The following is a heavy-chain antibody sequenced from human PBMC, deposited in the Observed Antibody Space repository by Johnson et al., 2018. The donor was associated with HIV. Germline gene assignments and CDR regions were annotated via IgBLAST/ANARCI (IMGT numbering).Heavy chain of an antibody. V-gene: IGHV3-23*04. Sequence: VQLVESGGGVVQPGRSLRLSCAASGFTFSSYAMSWVRQAPGKGLEWVSAISGSGGSTYYADSVKGRFTLSRDNSKNTLYLQMNSLTTEDTAAYYCARGGGCGGDCYSGFDAFDIWGQGTMVTVSS. CDR2: ISGSGGST. J-gene: IGHJ3*02. D-gene: IGHD2-21*01. CDR3: ARGGGCGGDCYSGFDAFDI. CDR1: GFTFSSYA.